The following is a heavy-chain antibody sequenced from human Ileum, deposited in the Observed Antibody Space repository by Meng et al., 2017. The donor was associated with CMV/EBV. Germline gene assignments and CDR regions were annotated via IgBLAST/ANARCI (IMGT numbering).Heavy chain of an antibody. Sequence: GESLKISCVASGFTVRTNGMSWVRQAPGKGLEWVSTFYGGSGNTYYADYVKGRFTISRDTSKNTLYLQMNSLRADDTAVYYCAKLYTDYYFDYWGRGTLVTVSS. CDR3: AKLYTDYYFDY. J-gene: IGHJ4*02. D-gene: IGHD2-21*02. CDR1: GFTVRTNG. V-gene: IGHV3-23*03. CDR2: FYGGSGNT.